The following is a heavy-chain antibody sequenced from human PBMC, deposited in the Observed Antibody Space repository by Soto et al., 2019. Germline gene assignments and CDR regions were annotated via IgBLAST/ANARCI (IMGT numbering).Heavy chain of an antibody. CDR3: ERDKFTVTPEIVDN. D-gene: IGHD3-22*01. V-gene: IGHV3-33*01. CDR1: GFTFSNHG. Sequence: QVQLVESGGGVVQPGRSLRLSCAASGFTFSNHGMHWVRQAPGKGLEWVAVIWYDGSYQYYLDSVKGRFTISRDNSKKTRYLQMNSLRVEGTAVYYYERDKFTVTPEIVDNWGQGTLVSVSS. J-gene: IGHJ4*02. CDR2: IWYDGSYQ.